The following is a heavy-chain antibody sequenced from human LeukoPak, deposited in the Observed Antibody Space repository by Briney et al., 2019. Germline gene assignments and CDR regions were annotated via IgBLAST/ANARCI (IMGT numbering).Heavy chain of an antibody. D-gene: IGHD1-26*01. CDR3: AKDHGSYQILYYFDY. J-gene: IGHJ4*02. CDR2: ISYDGSNK. CDR1: GFTFSSYG. Sequence: PGGSLRLSCAASGFTFSSYGMHWVRQAPGKGLEWVAVISYDGSNKYYADSVKGRFTISRDNSKNTLYLQMNSLRAEDTAVYYCAKDHGSYQILYYFDYWGQGTLVTVSS. V-gene: IGHV3-30*18.